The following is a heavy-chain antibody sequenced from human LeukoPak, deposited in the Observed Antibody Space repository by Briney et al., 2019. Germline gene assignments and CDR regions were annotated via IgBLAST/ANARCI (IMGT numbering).Heavy chain of an antibody. Sequence: SETLSLTCTVSGGSISSYYWSWIRQPPGKGLEWIGYIYYSGSTNYNPSLKSRVTISVDTSKNQFSLKLSSVTAADTAVYYCARSPLLWFGEFLLNWFDPWGQGTLVTVSS. CDR1: GGSISSYY. D-gene: IGHD3-10*01. J-gene: IGHJ5*02. V-gene: IGHV4-59*08. CDR3: ARSPLLWFGEFLLNWFDP. CDR2: IYYSGST.